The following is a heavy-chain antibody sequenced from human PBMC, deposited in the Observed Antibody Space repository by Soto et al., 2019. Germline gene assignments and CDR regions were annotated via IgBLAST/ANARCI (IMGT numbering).Heavy chain of an antibody. V-gene: IGHV2-5*02. Sequence: QITLNESGPTLVKPTQTLTLTCTFSGFSFSTSQVGVGWIRQPPGKAQEWLAIIYWDDDKRYSPSLRSRLTITKDTSKNQVVLTMTNMDPVDTATYFCAHRPGGYMSGWDHGYFDYWGRGALVTVSS. CDR3: AHRPGGYMSGWDHGYFDY. CDR1: GFSFSTSQVG. J-gene: IGHJ4*02. CDR2: IYWDDDK. D-gene: IGHD6-19*01.